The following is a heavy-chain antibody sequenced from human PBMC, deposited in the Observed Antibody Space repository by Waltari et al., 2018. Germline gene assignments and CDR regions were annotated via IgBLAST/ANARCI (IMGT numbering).Heavy chain of an antibody. J-gene: IGHJ6*02. V-gene: IGHV1-3*01. CDR1: AYTFTSYA. Sequence: QVQLVQSGAAVKKPGASVKVSCKASAYTFTSYAMRWVRQSLGQGLEWMGGINPSNGNTKYAQKFQGRVTITRDKSASTAYMELSSLRSEDTAVYYCARGHCWSDYYYYGMDVWGQRTTVTVSS. CDR2: INPSNGNT. CDR3: ARGHCWSDYYYYGMDV. D-gene: IGHD3-3*01.